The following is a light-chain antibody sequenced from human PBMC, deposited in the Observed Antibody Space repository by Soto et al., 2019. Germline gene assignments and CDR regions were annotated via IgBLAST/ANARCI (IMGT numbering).Light chain of an antibody. CDR2: DAS. V-gene: IGKV1-33*01. CDR3: QQYDNLLFT. Sequence: DIPMTQSPSSLSASVGDRVTITCQASQDISNYLNWYQQKPGKAPKLLIYDASNLETVVPSRFSGSESGTDFTFTISSLQPEDIPTYYCQQYDNLLFTFGPGHKVDIK. J-gene: IGKJ3*01. CDR1: QDISNY.